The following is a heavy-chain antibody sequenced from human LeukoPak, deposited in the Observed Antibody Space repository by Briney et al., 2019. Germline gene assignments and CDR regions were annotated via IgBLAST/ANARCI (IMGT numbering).Heavy chain of an antibody. CDR1: GFTFSSYA. CDR2: ISGSGGST. V-gene: IGHV3-23*01. CDR3: AKSWMSSGYYYPEDY. Sequence: GGSLRLSCAASGFTFSSYAMSWVRQAPGKGLEWVSAISGSGGSTYYADSVKGRFTISRDNSKNTLYLQMNSLRAEDTAVYYCAKSWMSSGYYYPEDYWGQGTLVTVSS. D-gene: IGHD3-22*01. J-gene: IGHJ4*02.